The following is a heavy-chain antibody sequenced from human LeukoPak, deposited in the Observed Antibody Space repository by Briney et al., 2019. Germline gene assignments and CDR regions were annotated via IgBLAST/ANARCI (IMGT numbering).Heavy chain of an antibody. CDR1: GGAFSSYA. V-gene: IGHV1-69*05. CDR2: IIPIFGTA. Sequence: SVKVSCKASGGAFSSYAIRWVREAPGQGLEWMGGIIPIFGTANYAQKFQGRVTITTDESTSTAYMELISLRSEDTAVYYCAIPGREDYWGQGTLVTVSS. CDR3: AIPGREDY. J-gene: IGHJ4*02. D-gene: IGHD1-26*01.